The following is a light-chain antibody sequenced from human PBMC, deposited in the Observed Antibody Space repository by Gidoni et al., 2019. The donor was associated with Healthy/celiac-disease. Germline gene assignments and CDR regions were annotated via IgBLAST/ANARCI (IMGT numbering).Light chain of an antibody. Sequence: EIEMTQFLLSLPVTPGEPASISCRSSQSLLHSIGYNYLDCYLQKPGQSPHLLIDLGSNRASVLPGRFSGSGAGTVFTLNSSRVDAEYVGVYYCMQSRQTPYTFGHGTKLEIK. CDR2: LGS. CDR3: MQSRQTPYT. J-gene: IGKJ2*01. CDR1: QSLLHSIGYNY. V-gene: IGKV2-28*01.